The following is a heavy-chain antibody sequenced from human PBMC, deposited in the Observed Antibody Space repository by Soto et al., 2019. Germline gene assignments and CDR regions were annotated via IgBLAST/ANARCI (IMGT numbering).Heavy chain of an antibody. CDR1: GFTFSSYG. CDR2: IWYDGSNK. V-gene: IGHV3-33*01. D-gene: IGHD6-13*01. J-gene: IGHJ1*01. CDR3: ARDCDRSSSSSWYGFEYFQH. Sequence: QVQLVESGGGVVQPGRSLRLSCAASGFTFSSYGMHWVRQAPGKGLEWVAVIWYDGSNKYYADSVKGRFTISRDNSKNPLYLQMNSLRAEDTAVYYCARDCDRSSSSSWYGFEYFQHWGQGTLVTVSS.